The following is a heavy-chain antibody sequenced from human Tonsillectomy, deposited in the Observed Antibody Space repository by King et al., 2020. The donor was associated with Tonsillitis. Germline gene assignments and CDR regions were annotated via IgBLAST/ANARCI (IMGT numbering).Heavy chain of an antibody. CDR1: GFTFSDYY. J-gene: IGHJ4*02. D-gene: IGHD3-3*01. CDR2: ISGSSAYT. CDR3: ARSGVDFWSESDY. V-gene: IGHV3-11*06. Sequence: VQLVESGGGLVKPGGSLRLSCAASGFTFSDYYMNWIRQAPRKGLEWVSYISGSSAYTTYADSVKGRFTISRDNAKNSLFLHMSSLRAEDTAVYYCARSGVDFWSESDYWGQGTLVTVSS.